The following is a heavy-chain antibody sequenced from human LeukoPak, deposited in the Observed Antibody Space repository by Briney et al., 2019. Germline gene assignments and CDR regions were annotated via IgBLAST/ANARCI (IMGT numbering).Heavy chain of an antibody. D-gene: IGHD4-23*01. CDR2: IHYSGTT. Sequence: PSETLSLTCTVSGGSISSGPNFWGWIRQPPGKGLEWIGSIHYSGTTHYNLSLKSRVTISVDTSKNQFSLRLSSVTAADTAVYHCARDGDYGGNSGWFDPWGQGTLVTVSS. CDR3: ARDGDYGGNSGWFDP. J-gene: IGHJ5*02. V-gene: IGHV4-39*02. CDR1: GGSISSGPNF.